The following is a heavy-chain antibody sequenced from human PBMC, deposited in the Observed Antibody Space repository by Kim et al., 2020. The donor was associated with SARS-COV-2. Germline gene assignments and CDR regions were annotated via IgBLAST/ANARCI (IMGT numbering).Heavy chain of an antibody. CDR3: ARGELEYYYDSSGYSDAFDI. CDR1: GFTFSSYW. J-gene: IGHJ3*02. D-gene: IGHD3-22*01. V-gene: IGHV3-7*01. Sequence: GGSLRLPCAASGFTFSSYWMSWVRQAPGKGLEWVANIKQDGSEKYYVDSVKGRFTISRDNAKNSLYLQMNSLRAEDTAVYYCARGELEYYYDSSGYSDAFDIWGQGTMVTVSS. CDR2: IKQDGSEK.